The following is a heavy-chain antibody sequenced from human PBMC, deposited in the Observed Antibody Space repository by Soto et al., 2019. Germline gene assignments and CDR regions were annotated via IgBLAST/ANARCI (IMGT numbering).Heavy chain of an antibody. Sequence: GGSLSLFWAASGFTFSSYSMNWVRQAPGKGLEWVSSISSSSSYIYYADSVKGRFTISRDNAKNSLYLQMNSLRAEDTAVYYCARGTVAATFDYWGQGTLVTVSS. D-gene: IGHD5-12*01. CDR2: ISSSSSYI. CDR3: ARGTVAATFDY. CDR1: GFTFSSYS. J-gene: IGHJ4*02. V-gene: IGHV3-21*01.